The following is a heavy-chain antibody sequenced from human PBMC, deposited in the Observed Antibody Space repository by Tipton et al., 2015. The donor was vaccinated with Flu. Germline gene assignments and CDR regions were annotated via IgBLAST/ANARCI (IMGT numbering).Heavy chain of an antibody. J-gene: IGHJ3*02. Sequence: SLRLSCAASGFTFSSYSMNWVRQAPGKGLEWVSSISSSSSYIYYADSVKGRFTISRDDAKNSLYRQMNSLRAEDTAVYYCARGLLWDVAGDDAFDIWGQGTMVTVSS. CDR1: GFTFSSYS. D-gene: IGHD1-26*01. V-gene: IGHV3-21*01. CDR2: ISSSSSYI. CDR3: ARGLLWDVAGDDAFDI.